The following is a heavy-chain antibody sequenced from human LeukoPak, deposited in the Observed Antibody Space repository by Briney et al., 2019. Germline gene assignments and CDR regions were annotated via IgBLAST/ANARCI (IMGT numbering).Heavy chain of an antibody. CDR2: ISGRSSTI. Sequence: VGSLRLSCAASAFTFSDYSMNWVRQAPGKGLEWISYISGRSSTIYYADSVKGRFTISRDNAKNSTYLQMNSLRAEDTAVYYCARDRIESGSYYFDYWGQGTLLTVSS. J-gene: IGHJ4*02. CDR1: AFTFSDYS. D-gene: IGHD1-26*01. V-gene: IGHV3-48*01. CDR3: ARDRIESGSYYFDY.